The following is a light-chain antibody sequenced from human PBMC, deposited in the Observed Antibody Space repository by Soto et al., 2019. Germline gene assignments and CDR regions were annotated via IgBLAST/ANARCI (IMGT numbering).Light chain of an antibody. J-gene: IGKJ5*01. CDR1: QRISRH. CDR2: GAS. V-gene: IGKV1-39*01. Sequence: DIHLTQSPSSPSPSVGDRVTLTCRARQRISRHLDWYQQKAGRVPRLLIYGASNLQSGVPSRFSGSGSGTEFTLTISSLLPEDFATYYCQQGYSTPVPFGQGTRL. CDR3: QQGYSTPVP.